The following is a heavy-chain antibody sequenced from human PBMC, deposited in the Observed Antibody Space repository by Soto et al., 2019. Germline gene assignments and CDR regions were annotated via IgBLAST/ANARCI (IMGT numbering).Heavy chain of an antibody. V-gene: IGHV3-7*01. CDR3: ARGLSGYDPHYYYYMDV. D-gene: IGHD5-12*01. Sequence: PGGSLRLSCAASGFTFSSYWMSWVRQAPGKGLEWVANIKQDGSEKYYVDSVKGRFTISRDNAKNSLYLQMNSLRAEDTSVYYCARGLSGYDPHYYYYMDVWGKGTTVTVSS. J-gene: IGHJ6*03. CDR1: GFTFSSYW. CDR2: IKQDGSEK.